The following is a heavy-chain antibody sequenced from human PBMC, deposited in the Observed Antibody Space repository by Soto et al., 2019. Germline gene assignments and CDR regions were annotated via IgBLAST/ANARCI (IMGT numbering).Heavy chain of an antibody. CDR1: GFPFSGSI. CDR2: IRSKANGYAT. V-gene: IGHV3-73*02. CDR3: TRNLGTKYGFDV. J-gene: IGHJ6*02. D-gene: IGHD1-1*01. Sequence: EVLMVESGGDLIQPGGSLTLSCAASGFPFSGSIIHWVRQASGKGLEWVGRIRSKANGYATAFGGSVKGRFTISRDDSKSTAYLQMNSLKTEDTALYFCTRNLGTKYGFDVWGQGTTVTVSS.